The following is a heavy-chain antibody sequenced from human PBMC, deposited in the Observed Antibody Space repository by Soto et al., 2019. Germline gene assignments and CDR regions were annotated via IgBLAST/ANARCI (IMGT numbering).Heavy chain of an antibody. CDR2: IYHSGST. CDR1: GGSISSGGYS. Sequence: SETLSLTCAVSGGSISSGGYSWSWIRQPPGKGLEWIGYIYHSGSTYYNPSLKSRVTISVDRSKNQFSLKLSSVTAADTAVYYCARAYSYGAFDYWGQGTLVTVSS. D-gene: IGHD5-18*01. V-gene: IGHV4-30-2*01. CDR3: ARAYSYGAFDY. J-gene: IGHJ4*02.